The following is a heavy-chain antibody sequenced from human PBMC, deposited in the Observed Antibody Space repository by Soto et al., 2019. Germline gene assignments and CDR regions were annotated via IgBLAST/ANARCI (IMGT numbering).Heavy chain of an antibody. V-gene: IGHV3-33*01. CDR3: ARDRGSGRPEYYFDY. D-gene: IGHD6-19*01. CDR1: GFTFSSYG. CDR2: IWYDGSNK. J-gene: IGHJ4*02. Sequence: GGSLRLSCAASGFTFSSYGMHWVRQAPGKGLEWVAVIWYDGSNKYYADSVKGRFTISRDNSKNTLYLQMNSLRAEDTAVYYCARDRGSGRPEYYFDYWGQGTLVTVSS.